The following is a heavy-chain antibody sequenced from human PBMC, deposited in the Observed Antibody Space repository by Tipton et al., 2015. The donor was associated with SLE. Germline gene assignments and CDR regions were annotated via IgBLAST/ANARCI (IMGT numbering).Heavy chain of an antibody. D-gene: IGHD5-18*01. CDR1: GFTFSSYG. CDR3: ATLGGYSYGPFDY. V-gene: IGHV3-33*01. CDR2: IWYDGSNK. Sequence: SLRLSCAASGFTFSSYGMHWVRQAPGKGLEWVAVIWYDGSNKYYADSVKGRFTISRGNAKNSLYLQMNSLRAEDTAVYYCATLGGYSYGPFDYWGQGTLVTVSS. J-gene: IGHJ4*02.